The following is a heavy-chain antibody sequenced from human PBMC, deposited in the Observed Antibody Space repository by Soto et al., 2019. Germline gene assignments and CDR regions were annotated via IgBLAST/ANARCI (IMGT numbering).Heavy chain of an antibody. V-gene: IGHV1-2*06. J-gene: IGHJ6*02. D-gene: IGHD6-6*01. CDR2: INTKNGGT. Sequence: VASVKVSCKASGYPFTAYYIHWVRQAPRQGLEWVGRINTKNGGTNYAQKFQGRVTMTRDPSINTAFMDLTSLGSDDTAVFYCASSVTVRPGRGDYYALDVWGQGTTVTVSS. CDR1: GYPFTAYY. CDR3: ASSVTVRPGRGDYYALDV.